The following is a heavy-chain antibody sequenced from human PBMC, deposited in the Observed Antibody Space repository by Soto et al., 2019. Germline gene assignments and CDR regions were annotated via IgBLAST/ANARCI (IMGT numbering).Heavy chain of an antibody. CDR2: FNPTGDTA. D-gene: IGHD5-18*01. Sequence: ASVKVSCKVSGYTFTSYYIHWVRQAPGQGLEWMGIFNPTGDTASYAQKLQGRVTMTRDTSTGTAYMELGSLRSEDTAVYYCARGGRIVDTGIGYYYYHAMDVWGQGTTVTVSS. V-gene: IGHV1-46*01. CDR1: GYTFTSYY. J-gene: IGHJ6*02. CDR3: ARGGRIVDTGIGYYYYHAMDV.